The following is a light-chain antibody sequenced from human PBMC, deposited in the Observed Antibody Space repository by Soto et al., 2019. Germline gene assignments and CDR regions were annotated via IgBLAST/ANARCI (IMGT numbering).Light chain of an antibody. CDR3: QSYDNSLSGPA. CDR1: SSNIGAGPD. CDR2: YNN. V-gene: IGLV1-40*01. J-gene: IGLJ2*01. Sequence: QSVLTQPPSVSGAPGPRVTISCTRSSSNIGAGPDVQWYQQLPGTAHKLLIYYNNNRPSGVPDRFSASKSGTSAYLAITGLQAEDEDDYYCQSYDNSLSGPAFGGGTKLTVL.